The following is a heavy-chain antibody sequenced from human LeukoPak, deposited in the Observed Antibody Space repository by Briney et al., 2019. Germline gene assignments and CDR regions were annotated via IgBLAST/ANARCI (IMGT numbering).Heavy chain of an antibody. D-gene: IGHD1-26*01. CDR2: ISAYNGKT. V-gene: IGHV1-18*01. CDR1: GYTFTSYG. J-gene: IGHJ6*03. Sequence: ASVKVSCKASGYTFTSYGISWVRQAPGQGLEWMGWISAYNGKTNYAQKLQGRVTMTTDTSTSTAYMELRSLRSDDTAVYYCAREIVGATRHYYYYMDVWGKGTTVAVSS. CDR3: AREIVGATRHYYYYMDV.